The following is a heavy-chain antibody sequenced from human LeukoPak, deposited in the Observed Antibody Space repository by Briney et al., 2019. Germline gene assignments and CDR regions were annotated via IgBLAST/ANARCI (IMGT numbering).Heavy chain of an antibody. CDR2: IYNGDNT. CDR3: AGASQWLAFDY. V-gene: IGHV3-66*01. D-gene: IGHD6-19*01. CDR1: GFTVSSNY. Sequence: PGGSLRLSCAASGFTVSSNYMGWVRQAAGKGLEWVSVIYNGDNTNYRDSVKDRFTISRDNSKNTLHLQMSSLRAEDTALYYCAGASQWLAFDYWGQGALVTVSS. J-gene: IGHJ4*02.